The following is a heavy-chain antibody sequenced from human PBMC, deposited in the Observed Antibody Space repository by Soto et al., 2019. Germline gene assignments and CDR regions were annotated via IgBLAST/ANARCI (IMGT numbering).Heavy chain of an antibody. J-gene: IGHJ6*02. CDR3: ARDGMTSWRFGDPIAYYGMDV. CDR1: GFTFSDYY. V-gene: IGHV3-11*01. D-gene: IGHD3-10*01. Sequence: QVQLVESGGGLVKPGGSLRLSCAASGFTFSDYYMSWIRQAPGKGLEWVSYISSSGSTIYYADSVKGRFTISRDNAKNSLYLQMNSLRAEDTAVYYCARDGMTSWRFGDPIAYYGMDVWGQGTTVTVSS. CDR2: ISSSGSTI.